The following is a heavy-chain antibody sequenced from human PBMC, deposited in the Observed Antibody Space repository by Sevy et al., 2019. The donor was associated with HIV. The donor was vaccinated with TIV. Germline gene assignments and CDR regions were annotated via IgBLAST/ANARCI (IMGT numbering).Heavy chain of an antibody. CDR3: AGEGGEIVVVPAARFYSLDH. J-gene: IGHJ5*02. V-gene: IGHV1-69*13. Sequence: ASVKVSCKASGGTFSSYAISWVRQAPGQGLEWMGGIIPILGTANYAQKFQGRVTITADESTSTAYMELSSLRSEDTAGYYCAGEGGEIVVVPAARFYSLDHWGQGTLVTVSS. CDR2: IIPILGTA. D-gene: IGHD2-2*01. CDR1: GGTFSSYA.